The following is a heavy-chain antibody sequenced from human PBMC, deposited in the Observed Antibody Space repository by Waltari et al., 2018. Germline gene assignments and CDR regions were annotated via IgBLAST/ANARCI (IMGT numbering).Heavy chain of an antibody. D-gene: IGHD3-16*01. V-gene: IGHV1-8*03. J-gene: IGHJ4*02. CDR2: MNTTSGNT. Sequence: QVQLVQSGAEVKKPGASVKVSCRASGYTCTSYDINWERQATGQGLEWMGWMNTTSGNTGYAQKCQGRVTITRNTSISTAYMELSSLRSEDTAVYYCARGFGRQRSLGYWGQGTLVTVSS. CDR3: ARGFGRQRSLGY. CDR1: GYTCTSYD.